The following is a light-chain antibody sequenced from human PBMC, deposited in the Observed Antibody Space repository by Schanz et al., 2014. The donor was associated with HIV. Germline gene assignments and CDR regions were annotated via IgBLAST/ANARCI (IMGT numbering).Light chain of an antibody. J-gene: IGLJ2*01. V-gene: IGLV2-14*03. CDR2: DVN. CDR1: SRDVGGYNY. CDR3: QSYDSSLTVV. Sequence: QSALTQPASVSGSPGQSITISCTGTSRDVGGYNYVSWYQQHPDKAPKLIIYDVNNRPSGVSNRFSGSKSGNTASLTISGLQAEDEADYYCQSYDSSLTVVFGGGTKLTVL.